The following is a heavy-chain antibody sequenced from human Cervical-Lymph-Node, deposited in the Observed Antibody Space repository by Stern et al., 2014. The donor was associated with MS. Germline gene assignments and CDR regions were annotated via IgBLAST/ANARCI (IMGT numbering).Heavy chain of an antibody. V-gene: IGHV1-8*01. J-gene: IGHJ3*02. CDR2: MNPNSGNT. D-gene: IGHD4-17*01. CDR3: TDLRRGPGFDI. Sequence: VQLVESGAEVKKPGASVKVSCKASGHTFSSYDINWVRQANGQGLEWMGWMNPNSGNTGYAQKFQGRVTMTRNTSISTVYMELSVLTYEDTAVYYCTDLRRGPGFDIWGQGTMVTVSS. CDR1: GHTFSSYD.